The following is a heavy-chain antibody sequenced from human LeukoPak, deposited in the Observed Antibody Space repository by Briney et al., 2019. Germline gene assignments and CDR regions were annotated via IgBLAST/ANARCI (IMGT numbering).Heavy chain of an antibody. CDR3: ARVEDSGYDYRGWFDP. V-gene: IGHV4-4*02. D-gene: IGHD5-12*01. Sequence: PSGTLSLTCAVSGGSISSSNWWSWVRQPPGKGLEWIGEIYHSGSTNYNPSLKSRVTISVDKSKNQFSLKLSSVTAADTAVYYCARVEDSGYDYRGWFDPWGQGTLVTVSS. CDR1: GGSISSSNW. J-gene: IGHJ5*02. CDR2: IYHSGST.